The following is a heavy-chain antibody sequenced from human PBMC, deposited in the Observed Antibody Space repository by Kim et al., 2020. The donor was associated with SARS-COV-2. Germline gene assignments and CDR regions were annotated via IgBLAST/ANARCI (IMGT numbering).Heavy chain of an antibody. Sequence: ADSVKGRFTISRDNSKNTLYLQMSSLRAEDTAVYYCAKRDSTGSYYFDYWGQGTLVTVSS. J-gene: IGHJ4*02. V-gene: IGHV3-23*01. D-gene: IGHD6-19*01. CDR3: AKRDSTGSYYFDY.